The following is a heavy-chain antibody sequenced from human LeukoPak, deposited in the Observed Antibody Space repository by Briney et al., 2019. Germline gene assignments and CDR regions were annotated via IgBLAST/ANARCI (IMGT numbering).Heavy chain of an antibody. J-gene: IGHJ6*03. CDR2: IIPIFGTG. Sequence: SVKVSCXTSGGTFRNYGFTWVRQARGQGLEWMGGIIPIFGTGKYAQKFQGRVTVIADEFTSTAYMELSSLRSEDTAVYYCASRYCSGGSCFSRDYYYYYMDVWGKGTTVTVSS. D-gene: IGHD2-15*01. V-gene: IGHV1-69*13. CDR3: ASRYCSGGSCFSRDYYYYYMDV. CDR1: GGTFRNYG.